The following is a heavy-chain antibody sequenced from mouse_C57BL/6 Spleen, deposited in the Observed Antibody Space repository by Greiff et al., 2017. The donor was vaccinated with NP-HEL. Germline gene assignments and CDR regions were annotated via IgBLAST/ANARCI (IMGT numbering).Heavy chain of an antibody. CDR2: IWTGGGT. Sequence: QVQLQQSGPGLVAPSQSLSITCTVSGFSLTSYAISWVRQPPGKGLEWLGVIWTGGGTNYNSALKSRLSISKDNSKRQVYLKINSLHTDDTARYCCARNVTGCAFDYWGKGTTLTVSS. D-gene: IGHD2-12*01. CDR1: GFSLTSYA. CDR3: ARNVTGCAFDY. J-gene: IGHJ2*01. V-gene: IGHV2-9-1*01.